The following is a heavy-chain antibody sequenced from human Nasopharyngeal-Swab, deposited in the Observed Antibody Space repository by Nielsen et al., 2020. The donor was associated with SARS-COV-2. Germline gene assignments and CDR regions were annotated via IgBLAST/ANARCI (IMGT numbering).Heavy chain of an antibody. V-gene: IGHV3-30*04. CDR1: GFTFSSYA. J-gene: IGHJ6*03. D-gene: IGHD1-26*01. CDR2: ISNDGNDK. CDR3: TRDPERSYNHFYYMDV. Sequence: GGSLRLSCAASGFTFSSYAMHWVRQAPGKGLEWVAAISNDGNDKYYADSVKSRFSISRDNSKNTLYLQMNSLRAEDTAVYYCTRDPERSYNHFYYMDVWGKGTTVTISS.